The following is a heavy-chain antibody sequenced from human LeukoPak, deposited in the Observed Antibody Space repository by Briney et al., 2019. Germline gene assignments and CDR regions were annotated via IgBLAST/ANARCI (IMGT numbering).Heavy chain of an antibody. CDR1: GFTCSSYG. Sequence: GGSLRLSCAASGFTCSSYGMHWVRQAPGEELEWVAVISYDGSNKYYADSVKGRFTISRDNSKNTLYLQMNSLRAEDTAVYYCAKGAKGMSSSWYLFDYWGQGTLVTVSS. CDR3: AKGAKGMSSSWYLFDY. J-gene: IGHJ4*02. V-gene: IGHV3-30*18. CDR2: ISYDGSNK. D-gene: IGHD6-13*01.